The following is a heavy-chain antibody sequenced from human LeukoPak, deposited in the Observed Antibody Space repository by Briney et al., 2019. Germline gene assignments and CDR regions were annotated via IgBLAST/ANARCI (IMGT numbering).Heavy chain of an antibody. CDR2: ISNEGSTK. CDR3: ARDPNSGFFAY. V-gene: IGHV3-30-3*01. CDR1: GXTFSSYA. J-gene: IGHJ4*02. Sequence: GGSLRLSCAASGXTFSSYAMHWVRQAPGKGLEWVAVISNEGSTKYYADSVKGRFTISRDNSNNTLYLQMNSLRAEDTAVYYCARDPNSGFFAYWGQGTLVTVSS. D-gene: IGHD4-23*01.